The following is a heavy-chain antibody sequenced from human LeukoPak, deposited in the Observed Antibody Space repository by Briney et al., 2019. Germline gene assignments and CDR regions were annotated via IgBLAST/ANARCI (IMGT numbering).Heavy chain of an antibody. CDR1: GFTFSNCW. V-gene: IGHV3-7*05. CDR3: ARASDPWLQLT. CDR2: IKQDGSEK. Sequence: GGSLRLSCPASGFTFSNCWMIWVRQAPGKRLGQVGNIKQDGSEKRYADSVRGRFSISKDNAQTSLYLQMNSLRAEDTAVYYCARASDPWLQLTWGQGTLVTVSS. J-gene: IGHJ5*02. D-gene: IGHD5-24*01.